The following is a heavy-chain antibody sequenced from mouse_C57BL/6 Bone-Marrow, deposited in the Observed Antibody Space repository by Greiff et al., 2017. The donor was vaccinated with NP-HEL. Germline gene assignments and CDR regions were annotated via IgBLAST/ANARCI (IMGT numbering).Heavy chain of an antibody. Sequence: DVKLVESGGGLVQPGGSLKLSCAASGFTFSDYGMSWVRQSPRKGPEWVAFISNLAYSIYYADTVTGRFPISRENAKNTLYLEMGSLRSEDTAMYYCARQYYGTFYAMDYWGQGTSVTVSS. J-gene: IGHJ4*01. CDR1: GFTFSDYG. V-gene: IGHV5-15*01. D-gene: IGHD1-1*01. CDR2: ISNLAYSI. CDR3: ARQYYGTFYAMDY.